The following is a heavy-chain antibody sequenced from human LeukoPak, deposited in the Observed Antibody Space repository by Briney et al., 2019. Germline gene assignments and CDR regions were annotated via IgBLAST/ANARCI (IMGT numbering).Heavy chain of an antibody. CDR2: INAGHDNT. V-gene: IGHV1-3*01. J-gene: IGHJ4*02. CDR1: GYTFTNYT. CDR3: AVGSITLKLRFLEWQ. Sequence: GASVKVSCKASGYTFTNYTIHWVRQAPGQSLEWMGWINAGHDNTKYSQKFQGRVTMTRDTSTSTVYMELSSLRSEDTAVYYCAVGSITLKLRFLEWQWGQGTLVTVSS. D-gene: IGHD3-3*01.